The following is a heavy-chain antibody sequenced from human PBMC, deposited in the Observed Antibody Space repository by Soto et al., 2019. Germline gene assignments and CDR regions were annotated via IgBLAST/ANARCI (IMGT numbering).Heavy chain of an antibody. V-gene: IGHV1-8*01. CDR2: MNPNSGNT. CDR3: ARGHRGFGSFYYYGMDV. Sequence: ASVKVSCKASGYTFTSYDINWVRQATGQGLEWMGWMNPNSGNTGYAQKFQGRVTMTRNTSISTAYMELSSLRSEDTAVYYCARGHRGFGSFYYYGMDVWGQGTTVTVSS. J-gene: IGHJ6*02. D-gene: IGHD3-10*01. CDR1: GYTFTSYD.